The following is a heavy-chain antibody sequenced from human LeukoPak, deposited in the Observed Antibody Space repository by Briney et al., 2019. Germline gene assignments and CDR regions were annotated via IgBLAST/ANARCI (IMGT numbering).Heavy chain of an antibody. CDR3: ASLSGYSYGHPEDV. J-gene: IGHJ6*04. V-gene: IGHV4-30-2*01. CDR2: IYHSGST. CDR1: GGSISSGGYY. Sequence: SETLSLTCTVSGGSISSGGYYWSWIRQPPGKGLEWIGYIYHSGSTYYNPSLKSRVTISVDRSKNQFSLKLSSVTAADTAVYYCASLSGYSYGHPEDVWGKGTTVTVSS. D-gene: IGHD5-18*01.